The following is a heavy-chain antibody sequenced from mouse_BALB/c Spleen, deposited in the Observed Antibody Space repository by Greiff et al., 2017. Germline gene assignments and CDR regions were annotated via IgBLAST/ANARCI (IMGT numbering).Heavy chain of an antibody. CDR1: GFNIKDYY. Sequence: VQLQQSGAELVRSGASVKLSCTASGFNIKDYYMHWVKQRPEQGLEWIGWIDPENGDTEYAPKFQGKATMTADTSSNTAYLQLSSLTSEDTAVYYRNRGNYLYAMDYWGQGTSGTVSS. CDR3: NRGNYLYAMDY. CDR2: IDPENGDT. V-gene: IGHV14-4*02. D-gene: IGHD2-1*01. J-gene: IGHJ4*01.